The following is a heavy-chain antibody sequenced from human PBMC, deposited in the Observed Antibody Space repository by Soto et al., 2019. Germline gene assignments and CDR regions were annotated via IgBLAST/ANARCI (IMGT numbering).Heavy chain of an antibody. CDR2: IIPIFGTA. Sequence: QVQLVQSGAEVKKPGSSVKVSCKASGGTFSSYAISWVRQAPGQGLEWMGGIIPIFGTANYAQKFQGRVTITADESTSTAYMELSSLRSEDTAVYYCAESECSGGSCYSEVPRDNWFGPWGQGTLVTVSS. CDR3: AESECSGGSCYSEVPRDNWFGP. D-gene: IGHD2-15*01. V-gene: IGHV1-69*01. CDR1: GGTFSSYA. J-gene: IGHJ5*02.